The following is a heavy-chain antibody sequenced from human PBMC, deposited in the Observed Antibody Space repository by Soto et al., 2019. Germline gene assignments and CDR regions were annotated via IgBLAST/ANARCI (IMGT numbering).Heavy chain of an antibody. CDR3: ARARLTSTVTTGY. V-gene: IGHV3-11*05. CDR1: GFTFSDYY. CDR2: ISGTSAFR. J-gene: IGHJ4*02. D-gene: IGHD4-17*01. Sequence: QVQLVESGGGLVKPGGSLRLSCAASGFTFSDYYMIWIRQAPGKGLEWVSFISGTSAFRNYVGSVKGRFTISRENAKNSLYLQMNSLRAEDTAVYYCARARLTSTVTTGYWGQGTLVTVSS.